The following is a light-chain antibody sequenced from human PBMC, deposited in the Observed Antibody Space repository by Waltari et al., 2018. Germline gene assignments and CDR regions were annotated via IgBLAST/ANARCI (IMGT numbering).Light chain of an antibody. CDR1: SSDVGGYNY. J-gene: IGLJ3*02. CDR3: SSYTSSSRV. V-gene: IGLV2-14*03. Sequence: QSALTPPASVSGSPGQSITISCPGPSSDVGGYNYVPLYQQQPGKAPKLMLYDVSNRPSGVSNRFSGSKSGNTASLTISGLQAEDEADYYCSSYTSSSRVFGGGTKLTVL. CDR2: DVS.